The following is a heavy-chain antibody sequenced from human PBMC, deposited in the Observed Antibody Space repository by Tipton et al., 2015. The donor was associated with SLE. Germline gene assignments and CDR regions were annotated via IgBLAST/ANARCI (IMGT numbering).Heavy chain of an antibody. J-gene: IGHJ4*02. CDR2: ISHSGYT. CDR1: GFMFRSYS. V-gene: IGHV4-38-2*02. D-gene: IGHD3-16*01. CDR3: ARDTLGEDGVDF. Sequence: LRLSCAASGFMFRSYSMNWVRQAPGKGLEWIASISHSGYTLNNPSLKSRVSISVDTSKNRFSLKLSSVTAADTAVYYCARDTLGEDGVDFWGQGTLVTVSS.